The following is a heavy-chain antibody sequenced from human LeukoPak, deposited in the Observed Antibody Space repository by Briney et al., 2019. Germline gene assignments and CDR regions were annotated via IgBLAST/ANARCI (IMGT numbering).Heavy chain of an antibody. CDR2: INPSGGST. CDR1: GYTFTSYY. CDR3: AREELVGGFDY. V-gene: IGHV1-46*01. Sequence: GASVNVSFKASGYTFTSYYMHWVRQAPGQGLEWMGIINPSGGSTSYAQKFQGRGTMTRDTSTSTVYMELSSLRSEDTAVYYCAREELVGGFDYWGQGTLVTVSS. J-gene: IGHJ4*02. D-gene: IGHD6-6*01.